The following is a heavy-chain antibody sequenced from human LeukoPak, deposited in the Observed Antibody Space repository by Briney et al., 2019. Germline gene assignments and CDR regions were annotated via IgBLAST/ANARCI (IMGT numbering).Heavy chain of an antibody. CDR2: IYSGGST. Sequence: GGSLRLSCAASEFSVGSNYMTWVRQAPGKGLEWVSVIYSGGSTYYADSVKGRFTISRDNSKNTLYLQMNSLRAEDTAVYYCAKDRTFYYDLLDYWGQGTLVTVSS. D-gene: IGHD3-22*01. V-gene: IGHV3-66*01. CDR3: AKDRTFYYDLLDY. CDR1: EFSVGSNY. J-gene: IGHJ4*02.